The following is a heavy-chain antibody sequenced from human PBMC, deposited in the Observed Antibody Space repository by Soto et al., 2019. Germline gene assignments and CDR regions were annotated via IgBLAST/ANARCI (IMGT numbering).Heavy chain of an antibody. CDR2: INKDESST. CDR3: ARGAYMIRGIINYYFDY. V-gene: IGHV3-74*01. CDR1: GFTFSSYW. Sequence: GGSLRLSCAASGFTFSSYWMHWVRQAPGKGLVWVSRINKDESSTNYADSVKGRFTISRDNAKNTLYLEVNSLRVEDTAVYYCARGAYMIRGIINYYFDYWGQGTLVTVSS. D-gene: IGHD3-10*01. J-gene: IGHJ4*02.